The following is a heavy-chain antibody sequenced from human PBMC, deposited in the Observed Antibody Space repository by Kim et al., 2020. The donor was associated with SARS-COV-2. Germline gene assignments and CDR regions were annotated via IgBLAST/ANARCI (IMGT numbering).Heavy chain of an antibody. J-gene: IGHJ4*02. Sequence: VARISSDGGSTNYADSVKGRFTVSRDDVKSTLYLQMNSLRAEDTAVYYCARGDYCPNGICQTLHYFEYWGQGILVTVSS. CDR2: ISSDGGST. V-gene: IGHV3-74*01. CDR3: ARGDYCPNGICQTLHYFEY. D-gene: IGHD2-8*01.